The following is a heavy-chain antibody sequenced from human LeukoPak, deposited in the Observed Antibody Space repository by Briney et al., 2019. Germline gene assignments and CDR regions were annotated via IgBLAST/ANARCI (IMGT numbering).Heavy chain of an antibody. D-gene: IGHD1-26*01. J-gene: IGHJ4*02. CDR1: GFTFRNHA. CDR2: ISGSGETT. V-gene: IGHV3-23*01. CDR3: AKDRGMVGASVRAFDY. Sequence: GGSLRLSCAASGFTFRNHAMNWVRQAPGKGLEWVSVISGSGETTYYADSVKGRFTISRDNSQNTLYLQMSSLRGEDTALYYCAKDRGMVGASVRAFDYWGQGTLVAVSS.